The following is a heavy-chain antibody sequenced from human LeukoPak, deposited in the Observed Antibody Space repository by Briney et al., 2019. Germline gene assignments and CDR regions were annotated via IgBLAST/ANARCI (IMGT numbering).Heavy chain of an antibody. V-gene: IGHV4-4*02. D-gene: IGHD3-22*01. CDR3: ARDTYYYDSSGYSRTDYFDY. CDR1: GGSISSSNW. J-gene: IGHJ4*02. Sequence: KSSETLSLTCAVSGGSISSSNWWSWVRQPPGKGLEWIGEIYHSGSTNYNPSLKSRVTISVDKSKNQFSLKLSSVTAADTAVYYCARDTYYYDSSGYSRTDYFDYWGQGTLVTVSS. CDR2: IYHSGST.